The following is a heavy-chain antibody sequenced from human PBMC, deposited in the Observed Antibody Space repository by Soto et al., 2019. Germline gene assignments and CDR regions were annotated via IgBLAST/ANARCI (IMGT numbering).Heavy chain of an antibody. CDR2: ISGDSGRT. CDR1: GLTFGNYA. D-gene: IGHD2-21*02. V-gene: IGHV3-23*01. Sequence: EVQLLESGGGLVQPGGSVRLSCAASGLTFGNYAMSWVRQAPGKGLEWVSAISGDSGRTYYADSVKGRFTISRDNSKNTLYLQMNTLRAEDAAAYYCAVTPNCGRDCSAASYWYFDIWGRGTLVTVSS. J-gene: IGHJ2*01. CDR3: AVTPNCGRDCSAASYWYFDI.